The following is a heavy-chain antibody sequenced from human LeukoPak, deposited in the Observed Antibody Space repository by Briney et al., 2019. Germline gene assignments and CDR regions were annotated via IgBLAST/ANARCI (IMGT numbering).Heavy chain of an antibody. CDR1: GFTFGDYA. V-gene: IGHV3-23*01. CDR3: ARCVTGWPNWFAP. D-gene: IGHD6-19*01. CDR2: IHYIRDGP. Sequence: GGSLRLSCTASGFTFGDYAMSWVRQAPGKGLEWVATIHYIRDGPYYADSVEGRFTISRDDSKNTVYLQMNSLRVEDTAIYYCARCVTGWPNWFAPWGQGTLVTVSS. J-gene: IGHJ5*02.